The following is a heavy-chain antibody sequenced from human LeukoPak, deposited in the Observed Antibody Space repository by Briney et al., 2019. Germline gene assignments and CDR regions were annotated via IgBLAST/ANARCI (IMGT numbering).Heavy chain of an antibody. Sequence: GGSLRLSCAASGFTFDDYAMHWVRQAPGKGLEWVSGISWNSGSVGYADSVKGRFTISRDNAKNSLYLQMNSLRAEDTALYYCAKDRPLANSGQGTLVTVFS. CDR2: ISWNSGSV. CDR3: AKDRPLAN. D-gene: IGHD3-3*02. J-gene: IGHJ4*02. CDR1: GFTFDDYA. V-gene: IGHV3-9*01.